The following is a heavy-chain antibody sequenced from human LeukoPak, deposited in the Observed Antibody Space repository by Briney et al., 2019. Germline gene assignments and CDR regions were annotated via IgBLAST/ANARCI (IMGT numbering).Heavy chain of an antibody. D-gene: IGHD3-10*01. V-gene: IGHV1-69*13. J-gene: IGHJ6*04. CDR3: ARGATMVRGVISNNYYYYYGMDV. Sequence: SVKVSCKASGGTFSSYAISWVRQAPGQGLEWMGGIIPIFGTANYAQKFQGRVTITADESTSTAYMELSSLRSEDTAVYYCARGATMVRGVISNNYYYYYGMDVWGKGTTVTVSS. CDR1: GGTFSSYA. CDR2: IIPIFGTA.